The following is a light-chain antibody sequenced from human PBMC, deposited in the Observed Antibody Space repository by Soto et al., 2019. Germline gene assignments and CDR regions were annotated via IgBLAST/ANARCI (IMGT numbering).Light chain of an antibody. CDR1: SSNIGAGYD. CDR3: QSYDSSLSGSV. Sequence: QSVLTQPPSVSGAPGQRVTISCTGNSSNIGAGYDVQWYQQFPGTAPKLLMYANNNRPSGVPDRFSGSKSGTSASLAITGLQAEDEADYYGQSYDSSLSGSVFGGGTKVTVL. J-gene: IGLJ2*01. V-gene: IGLV1-40*01. CDR2: ANN.